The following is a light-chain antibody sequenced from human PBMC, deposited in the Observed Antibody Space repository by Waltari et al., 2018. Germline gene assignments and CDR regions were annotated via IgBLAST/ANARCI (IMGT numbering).Light chain of an antibody. V-gene: IGKV1-9*01. CDR1: QAISGY. CDR2: AAS. J-gene: IGKJ1*01. Sequence: NQLTQSPSSMSASVGDRVTITCRASQAISGYLAWYQQKPGKAPKLLIYAASTLQSGVPSRFSGSGSGTDFTLTISSLQSEDFAVYYCQQYNNWPSRTFGQGTKVEIK. CDR3: QQYNNWPSRT.